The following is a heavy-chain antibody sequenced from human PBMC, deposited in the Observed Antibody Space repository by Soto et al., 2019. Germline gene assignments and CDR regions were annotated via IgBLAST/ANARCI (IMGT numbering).Heavy chain of an antibody. J-gene: IGHJ6*02. CDR1: GFSFSSYA. CDR3: AKDRVPGAYGNYYGMDV. D-gene: IGHD5-12*01. V-gene: IGHV3-23*01. CDR2: LSDSGVSP. Sequence: PGGSLRLSCAGSGFSFSSYAMSWVRQGPEKGLEWVSALSDSGVSPYYADSVKGRFTISRDNSKNTLYLQMDSLRVEDTALYYCAKDRVPGAYGNYYGMDVWGQGTTVTVS.